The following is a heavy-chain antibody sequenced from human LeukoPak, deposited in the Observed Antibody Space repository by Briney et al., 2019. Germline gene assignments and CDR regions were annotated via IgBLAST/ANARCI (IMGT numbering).Heavy chain of an antibody. CDR1: GFTFSSYW. J-gene: IGHJ5*02. CDR2: IKQDGSEK. CDR3: TRQRWGSGSVDMRPISTGSTSWFDP. Sequence: GGSLRLSCAASGFTFSSYWMSWVRQAPGKGLEWVANIKQDGSEKYYVDSVKGRFTISRDDSKNTAYLQMNSLKTEDTAGYYCTRQRWGSGSVDMRPISTGSTSWFDPWGQGTLVTVSS. V-gene: IGHV3-7*03. D-gene: IGHD3-10*01.